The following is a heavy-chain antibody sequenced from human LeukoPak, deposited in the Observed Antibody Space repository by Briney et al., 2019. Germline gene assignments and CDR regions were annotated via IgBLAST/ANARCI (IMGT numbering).Heavy chain of an antibody. CDR2: IYYSGST. CDR1: GGSISSYY. V-gene: IGHV4-59*08. D-gene: IGHD6-19*01. J-gene: IGHJ4*02. CDR3: ARHSSGWMGPMYY. Sequence: SETLSLTCTVSGGSISSYYWRWLRQPPGKGLEWIGYIYYSGSTNYNPSLKSRVTISVDTSKNQFSLKLTSVTAADTAVYYCARHSSGWMGPMYYWGQGTLVTVSS.